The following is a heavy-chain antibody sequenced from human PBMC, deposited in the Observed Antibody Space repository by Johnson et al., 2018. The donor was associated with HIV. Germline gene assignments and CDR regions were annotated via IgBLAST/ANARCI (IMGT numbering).Heavy chain of an antibody. Sequence: VQLVESGGGLIQPGGSLRLSCAASGFIFDDYGMSWVRQAPGKGLEWVSGISGSGGSTYYADSVKGRFTISRENAKNSLYLQMNSLRAGDTAVYYCARVTNSDAFDIWGQGTMVTVSS. CDR3: ARVTNSDAFDI. CDR1: GFIFDDYG. CDR2: ISGSGGST. J-gene: IGHJ3*02. D-gene: IGHD2-8*01. V-gene: IGHV3-23*04.